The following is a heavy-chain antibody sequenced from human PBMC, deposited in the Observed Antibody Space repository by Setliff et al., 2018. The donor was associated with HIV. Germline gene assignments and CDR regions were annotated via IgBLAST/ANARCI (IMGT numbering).Heavy chain of an antibody. CDR1: GFIFKTYW. CDR3: AKPLTQWGVSPYHYAVDV. CDR2: INEQGGIT. D-gene: IGHD1-26*01. J-gene: IGHJ6*02. V-gene: IGHV3-74*01. Sequence: GGSLRLSCAASGFIFKTYWMHWVRQVPGKGLVWVSRINEQGGITDYADSVKGRFTISRDNAKNTLYLQMNSLRAEDTAVYYCAKPLTQWGVSPYHYAVDVWGQGTTVTVSS.